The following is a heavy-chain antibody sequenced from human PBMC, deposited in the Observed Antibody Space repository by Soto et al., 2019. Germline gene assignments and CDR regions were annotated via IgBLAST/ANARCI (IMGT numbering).Heavy chain of an antibody. CDR3: ASVGDSSGYYSGYYYGMDV. D-gene: IGHD3-22*01. CDR1: GGSISSGGYY. CDR2: IYYSGST. Sequence: PSETLSLICTVSGGSISSGGYYWSWIRQHPGKGLEWIGYIYYSGSTYYNPSLKSRVAISVDTSKNQFSLKLSSVTAADTAVYYCASVGDSSGYYSGYYYGMDVWGQGTTVTVSS. V-gene: IGHV4-31*03. J-gene: IGHJ6*02.